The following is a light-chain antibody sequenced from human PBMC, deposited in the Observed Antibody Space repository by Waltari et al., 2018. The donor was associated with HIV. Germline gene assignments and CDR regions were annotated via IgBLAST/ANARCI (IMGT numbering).Light chain of an antibody. V-gene: IGKV3-15*01. Sequence: EIVMTQSPATLSVSPGESATLSRRASQRVDSAFAWYQQMPGPAPRLLIYDASSRAAGVPARFRGSGSGTDFTLAISSLQSGDFAVYYCQQYNNWPYTFGQGTKLEIK. J-gene: IGKJ2*01. CDR3: QQYNNWPYT. CDR2: DAS. CDR1: QRVDSA.